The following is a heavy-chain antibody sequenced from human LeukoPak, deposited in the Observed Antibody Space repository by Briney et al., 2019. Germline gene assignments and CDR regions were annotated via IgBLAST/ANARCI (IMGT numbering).Heavy chain of an antibody. CDR2: IFHSGST. Sequence: SETLSLTCAVSGYSISSGYYWGWIRQPPGKGLEWIGSIFHSGSTYYNPSLKSRVNMSVDTSKNQISLKLGSVTAADTAVYYCARASGSYGSGSYYYGMDVWGKGTTVTVSS. D-gene: IGHD3-10*01. J-gene: IGHJ6*04. V-gene: IGHV4-38-2*01. CDR3: ARASGSYGSGSYYYGMDV. CDR1: GYSISSGYY.